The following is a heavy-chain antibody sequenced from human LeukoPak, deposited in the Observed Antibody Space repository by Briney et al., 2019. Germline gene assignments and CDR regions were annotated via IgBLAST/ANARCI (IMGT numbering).Heavy chain of an antibody. Sequence: GASVKVSCKASGYTFTNYDINWVRQVTGQGLEWMGWMNPNNDNIGYAQKFQGRVTITRNTSISTAYMELSSLRSEDTAVYYCARVEGIAARPRGYYYYYYMDVWGKGTTVTVSS. V-gene: IGHV1-8*03. J-gene: IGHJ6*03. CDR2: MNPNNDNI. CDR3: ARVEGIAARPRGYYYYYYMDV. D-gene: IGHD6-6*01. CDR1: GYTFTNYD.